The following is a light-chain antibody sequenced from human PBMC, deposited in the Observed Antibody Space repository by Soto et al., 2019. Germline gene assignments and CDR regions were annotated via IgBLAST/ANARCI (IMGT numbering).Light chain of an antibody. J-gene: IGKJ2*01. V-gene: IGKV3-20*01. Sequence: EIVLTQSPGTLSLSPGERATLSCRASQSVSSSYLAWYQQKPGQAPRLLIYGASSRATGIPDRFSGSGSGTDFPLTISRLEPEDFAVYYCQQYGSSPRNTCGQGTKLEIK. CDR2: GAS. CDR1: QSVSSSY. CDR3: QQYGSSPRNT.